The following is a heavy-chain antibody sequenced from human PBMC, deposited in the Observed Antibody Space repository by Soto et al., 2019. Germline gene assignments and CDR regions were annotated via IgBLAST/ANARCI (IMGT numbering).Heavy chain of an antibody. CDR2: ISAGGDMT. D-gene: IGHD3-10*01. V-gene: IGHV3-23*01. CDR3: ARGDRGGSGSPASYYYSGGDV. J-gene: IGHJ6*02. CDR1: GFALSYYA. Sequence: DVQLLESGGQLVQPGGSLRLSCSASGFALSYYAMSWVRQAPGKGLQWVSSISAGGDMTYNSDSVKGRFTISRDNSNNALFLQMHNLRLEDTALYYCARGDRGGSGSPASYYYSGGDVWGQGATVTVS.